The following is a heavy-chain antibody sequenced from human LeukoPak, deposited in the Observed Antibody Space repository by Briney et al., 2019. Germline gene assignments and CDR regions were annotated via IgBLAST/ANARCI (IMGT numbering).Heavy chain of an antibody. D-gene: IGHD3-22*01. CDR1: GYTFTSYY. CDR2: ISAYNGNT. J-gene: IGHJ6*03. CDR3: ARALTSYYYHSSGYYYYYYMDV. Sequence: ASVKVSCKASGYTFTSYYMHWVRQAPGQGLEWMGWISAYNGNTDYAQKFQGRVTITRNTSISTAYMELSSLRSEDTAVYYCARALTSYYYHSSGYYYYYYMDVWGKGTPVTVSS. V-gene: IGHV1-8*03.